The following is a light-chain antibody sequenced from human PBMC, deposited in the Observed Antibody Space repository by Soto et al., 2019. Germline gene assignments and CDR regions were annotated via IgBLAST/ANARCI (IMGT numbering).Light chain of an antibody. J-gene: IGKJ5*01. V-gene: IGKV3-20*01. CDR1: DRVSSVY. CDR3: KQYGSSSQIT. CDR2: SAS. Sequence: EIVLTQSPGTLSLSPGERATLSCRASDRVSSVYLAWYQQKPGQSPRLLIYSASDRATGIPDRFSGGGSGTTFTLTMDRLEPEDSGVYYCKQYGSSSQITFGQGTQREI.